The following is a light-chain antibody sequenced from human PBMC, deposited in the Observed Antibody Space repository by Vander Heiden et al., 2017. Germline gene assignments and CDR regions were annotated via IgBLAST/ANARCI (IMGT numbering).Light chain of an antibody. CDR3: QQDNNWPPYT. CDR1: QSVSSN. V-gene: IGKV3-15*01. CDR2: GAS. J-gene: IGKJ2*01. Sequence: EIVMTQSPAPLSVSPGERATLSCRASQSVSSNLAWYQQKPGQAPRLLIYGASTRDTGIPARFSGSGYGKEFTLTISSRQSEDFAVYYCQQDNNWPPYTFGQGTKLEIK.